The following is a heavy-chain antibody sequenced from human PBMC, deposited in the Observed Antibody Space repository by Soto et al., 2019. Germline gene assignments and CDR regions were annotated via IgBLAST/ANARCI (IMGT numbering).Heavy chain of an antibody. Sequence: QVQLVESGGGVVQPGGSLRLSCAASGFTFSNYAMHWVRQAPGKGLEWVAVISYDGSNKYYADSVKGRFTISRDNSKNTLYLQMNSLRAEDTAVYYCARVYYFDYWCQGTLVTVSS. CDR3: ARVYYFDY. V-gene: IGHV3-30-3*01. CDR1: GFTFSNYA. J-gene: IGHJ4*02. CDR2: ISYDGSNK.